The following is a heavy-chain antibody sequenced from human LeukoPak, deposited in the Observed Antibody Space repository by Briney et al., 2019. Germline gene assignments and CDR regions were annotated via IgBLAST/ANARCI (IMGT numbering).Heavy chain of an antibody. Sequence: QPGGSLRLSCAAYGFTFSSYAMSWVRQAPGKGLEWVSAISGSGGSTYYADSVKGRFTISRDNSKNTLYLQMNSLRAEDTAVYYCAKDAVPAAIRIDYYYYGMDVWGQGTTVTVSS. D-gene: IGHD2-2*02. CDR1: GFTFSSYA. CDR3: AKDAVPAAIRIDYYYYGMDV. J-gene: IGHJ6*02. V-gene: IGHV3-23*01. CDR2: ISGSGGST.